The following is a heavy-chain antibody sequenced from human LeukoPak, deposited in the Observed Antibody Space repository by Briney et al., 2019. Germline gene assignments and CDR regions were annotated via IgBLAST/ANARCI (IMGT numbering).Heavy chain of an antibody. J-gene: IGHJ5*02. CDR2: IYSGGST. V-gene: IGHV3-53*05. Sequence: PGGSLRLSCAASGFTVSSDYMSWVRQAPGKGLEWVSVIYSGGSTYYADSVKGRFTISRDKSKNTVYLQMNSLRFEDTAMYYCARNWFDPWGKEPLVTVPS. CDR3: ARNWFDP. CDR1: GFTVSSDY.